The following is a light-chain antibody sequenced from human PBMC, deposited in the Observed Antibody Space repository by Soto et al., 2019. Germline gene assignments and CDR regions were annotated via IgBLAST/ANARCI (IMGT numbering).Light chain of an antibody. Sequence: DIQLTQSPSFLSASVGDRVTIRCRASQGISTYLAWYQQKPGNAPKLLIHVASTLQRGVPSRFRGSGSGTEFTLTISSLQPEDFATYYCQQHNSYPRTFGQGTQLEIK. CDR2: VAS. V-gene: IGKV1-9*01. CDR1: QGISTY. CDR3: QQHNSYPRT. J-gene: IGKJ2*01.